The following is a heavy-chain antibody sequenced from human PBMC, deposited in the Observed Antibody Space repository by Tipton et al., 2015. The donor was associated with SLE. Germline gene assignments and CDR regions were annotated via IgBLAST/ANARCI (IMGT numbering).Heavy chain of an antibody. V-gene: IGHV4-34*01. CDR2: INHSGST. Sequence: TLSLTCAVSGGSISGYYWSWIRQPPGKGLEWIGEINHSGSTYYNPSLKSRVTISVDTSKNQFSLKLSSVTAADTAVYYCAREGVGDTYYYYGMDVWGQGTTVTVSS. CDR3: AREGVGDTYYYYGMDV. J-gene: IGHJ6*02. D-gene: IGHD1-26*01. CDR1: GGSISGYY.